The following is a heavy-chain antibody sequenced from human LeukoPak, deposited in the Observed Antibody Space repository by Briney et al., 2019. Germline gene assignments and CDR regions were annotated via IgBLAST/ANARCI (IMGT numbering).Heavy chain of an antibody. Sequence: GGSLRLSCAASGFTFSSYSMNWVRQAPGKGLEWVSSISSSSSYIYYADSVKGRFTISRDNAKNSLYLQMNSLRAEDTAVYYCARSGSGVAGFGFDYWGQGTLVTVSS. CDR2: ISSSSSYI. CDR1: GFTFSSYS. CDR3: ARSGSGVAGFGFDY. J-gene: IGHJ4*02. V-gene: IGHV3-21*01. D-gene: IGHD6-19*01.